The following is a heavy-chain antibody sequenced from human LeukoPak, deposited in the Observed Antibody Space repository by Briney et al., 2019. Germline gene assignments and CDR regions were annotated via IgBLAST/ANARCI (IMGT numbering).Heavy chain of an antibody. CDR3: ARSDDFWSGYYQPLYYYYGMDV. CDR2: IIPIFGTA. CDR1: GGTFSSYA. J-gene: IGHJ6*02. V-gene: IGHV1-69*13. Sequence: ASVTVSCKASGGTFSSYAISWVRQAPGQGLEWMGGIIPIFGTANYAQKFQGRVTITADESTSTAYMELSSLRSEDTAVYYCARSDDFWSGYYQPLYYYYGMDVWGQGTTVTVSS. D-gene: IGHD3-3*01.